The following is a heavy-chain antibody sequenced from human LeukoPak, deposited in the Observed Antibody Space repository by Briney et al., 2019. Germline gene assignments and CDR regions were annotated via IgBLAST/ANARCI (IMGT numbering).Heavy chain of an antibody. V-gene: IGHV3-64*01. D-gene: IGHD4-17*01. CDR3: ARSPGKWGTVTRWFDP. Sequence: PGGSLRLSCSAPGFTFSSYAMHSVRQAPGKGLEYDSAISSNGGSTYYANSVKGRFTISRDNSKNTLYLQMGSLRAEDMAVYYCARSPGKWGTVTRWFDPWGQGTLVTVSS. CDR1: GFTFSSYA. CDR2: ISSNGGST. J-gene: IGHJ5*02.